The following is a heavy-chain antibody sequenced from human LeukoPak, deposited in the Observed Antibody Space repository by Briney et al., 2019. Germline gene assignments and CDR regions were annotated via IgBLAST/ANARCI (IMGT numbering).Heavy chain of an antibody. CDR2: ISAYNGNT. CDR3: ARHKGLTDYVLSY. J-gene: IGHJ4*02. D-gene: IGHD3-16*01. V-gene: IGHV1-18*01. CDR1: GYTFTSYG. Sequence: ASVKVSCKASGYTFTSYGISWVRQAPGQGLEWMGWISAYNGNTNYAQNLQGRVTMTTDTSTSTAYMELRSMSSDATAVYYCARHKGLTDYVLSYWGQGTLVTVSS.